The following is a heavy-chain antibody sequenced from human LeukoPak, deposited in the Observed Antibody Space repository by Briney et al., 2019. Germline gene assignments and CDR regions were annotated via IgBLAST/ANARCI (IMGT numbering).Heavy chain of an antibody. D-gene: IGHD4/OR15-4a*01. Sequence: PGGSLRLSCSASGFTFTNYYMSWVRQAPGKGLEWVSIIYSDGNTYYTDSVKRRFTISRHNSKITLYRQMNSLRDEDTAVYYCARAIGATDAFDVWGQGTMVSVSS. CDR3: ARAIGATDAFDV. CDR2: IYSDGNT. CDR1: GFTFTNYY. J-gene: IGHJ3*01. V-gene: IGHV3-53*01.